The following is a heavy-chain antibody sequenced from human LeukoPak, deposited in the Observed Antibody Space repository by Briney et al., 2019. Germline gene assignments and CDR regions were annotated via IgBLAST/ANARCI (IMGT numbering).Heavy chain of an antibody. CDR1: GYTFTGYY. D-gene: IGHD3-9*01. V-gene: IGHV1-2*02. J-gene: IGHJ4*02. CDR3: ARSSYYDILTGYYDY. Sequence: GASVKVSCKASGYTFTGYYMHWVRQAPGQGLEWMGWINPNSGGTNYAQKFQGRVTITRDTSISTAYMELSRLRSDDTAVYYCARSSYYDILTGYYDYWGQGTLVTVSS. CDR2: INPNSGGT.